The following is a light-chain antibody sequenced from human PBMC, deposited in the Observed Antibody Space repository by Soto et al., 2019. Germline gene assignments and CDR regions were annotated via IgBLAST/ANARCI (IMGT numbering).Light chain of an antibody. V-gene: IGKV3-15*01. CDR1: QSVSNN. CDR2: GAS. J-gene: IGKJ1*01. Sequence: EIMLTQSPVTLSVSPGERATLSFRASQSVSNNLAWYQQKPGQAPRLLIHGASTRATGIPARFSGSGSGTEFTLTISSLQSEDFAIYYCQRQSNWPRTFGQGTKVDI. CDR3: QRQSNWPRT.